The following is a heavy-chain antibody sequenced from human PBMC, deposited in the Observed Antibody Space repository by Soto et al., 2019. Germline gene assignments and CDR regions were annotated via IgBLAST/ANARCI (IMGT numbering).Heavy chain of an antibody. D-gene: IGHD4-17*01. Sequence: GGSLRLSCAASGFTFSSYGMHWVRQAPGKGLEWVAVIWYVGSNKYYADSVKGRFTISRDNSKNTLYLQMNSLRAEDTAVYYCARDRDYTAFDIWGQGTMVTVSS. CDR2: IWYVGSNK. CDR3: ARDRDYTAFDI. V-gene: IGHV3-33*01. CDR1: GFTFSSYG. J-gene: IGHJ3*02.